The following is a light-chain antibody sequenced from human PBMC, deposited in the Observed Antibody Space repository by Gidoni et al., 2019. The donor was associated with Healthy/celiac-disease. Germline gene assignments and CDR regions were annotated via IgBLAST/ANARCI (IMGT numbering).Light chain of an antibody. J-gene: IGKJ4*01. CDR2: GAS. CDR3: QQYNNWPLT. Sequence: EIVMTQSPATLSVSPGERATLSCRASQSVSSNLAWYQQKPGQAPRLLIYGASTRATGIPARVSGSGSGTEFTLTISSLQSEDFAVYYCQQYNNWPLTFGGXTKVEIK. CDR1: QSVSSN. V-gene: IGKV3-15*01.